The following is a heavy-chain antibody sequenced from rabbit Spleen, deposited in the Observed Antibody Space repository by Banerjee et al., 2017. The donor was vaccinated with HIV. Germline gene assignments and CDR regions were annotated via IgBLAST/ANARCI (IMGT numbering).Heavy chain of an antibody. CDR2: AYAGSSGNT. CDR3: ARDAGTSFSTYGMDL. CDR1: GVSFNDKDV. Sequence: QEQLEESGGGLVKPEGSLTLTCKASGVSFNDKDVMCWVRQAPGKGLEWVACAYAGSSGNTYSASWAKGRFTISKTSSTTVTQQMTSLTAADTATYFCARDAGTSFSTYGMDLWGPGTLVTV. J-gene: IGHJ6*01. D-gene: IGHD8-1*01. V-gene: IGHV1S45*01.